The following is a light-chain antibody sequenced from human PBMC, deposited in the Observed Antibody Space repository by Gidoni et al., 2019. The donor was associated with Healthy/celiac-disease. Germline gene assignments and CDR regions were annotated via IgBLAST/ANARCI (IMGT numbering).Light chain of an antibody. CDR1: ALPKQY. J-gene: IGLJ1*01. CDR3: QSADSSGTYV. Sequence: SYELTQPPSVFLSPGQTARITCSGDALPKQYAYWYQQKPGQAPVLVIYKDSERPSGIPERFSGSSSGTTVTLTISGVQAEDEADYYCQSADSSGTYVFGTGTKVTVL. CDR2: KDS. V-gene: IGLV3-25*03.